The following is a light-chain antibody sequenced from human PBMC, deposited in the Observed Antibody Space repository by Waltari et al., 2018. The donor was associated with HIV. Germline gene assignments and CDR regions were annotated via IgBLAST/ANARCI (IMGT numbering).Light chain of an antibody. CDR1: QSVNSH. V-gene: IGKV3-15*01. CDR3: QQYNHWPPYT. J-gene: IGKJ2*01. Sequence: EVVMTQSPATLSVSPGERATISYRASQSVNSHLAWYQHKPGQAPRLLIYVASSRATGVPARFSVSESGTEFTLTISSLQSEDFAVYYCQQYNHWPPYTFGQGTKLEIK. CDR2: VAS.